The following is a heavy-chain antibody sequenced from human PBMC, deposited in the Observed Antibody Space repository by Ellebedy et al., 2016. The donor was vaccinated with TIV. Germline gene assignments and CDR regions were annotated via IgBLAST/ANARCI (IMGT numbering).Heavy chain of an antibody. V-gene: IGHV1-46*01. CDR3: ARKYFFDY. CDR1: GYAFARYG. J-gene: IGHJ4*02. CDR2: IDPSRGGT. Sequence: ASVKVSCKASGYAFARYGISWVRQAPGQGLEWMGIIDPSRGGTTYAQKFQGRVTMTTDTSASTVYMELSGLRSEDTAIYYCARKYFFDYWGQGTLVTVSS.